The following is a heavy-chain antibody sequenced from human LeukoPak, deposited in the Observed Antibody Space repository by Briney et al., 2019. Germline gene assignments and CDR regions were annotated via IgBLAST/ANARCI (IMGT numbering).Heavy chain of an antibody. J-gene: IGHJ2*01. CDR2: IWSNGNNK. CDR1: GFTFSNSA. Sequence: GGSLRLSCAASGFTFSNSAMHWVRQAPGKGPEWVAVIWSNGNNKKYADSVQGRFTISRDNSMNTLYLQMDSLRVEDTAVYYCARCDCDRETGFDLWGRGTLVTVSS. D-gene: IGHD2-21*02. CDR3: ARCDCDRETGFDL. V-gene: IGHV3-33*01.